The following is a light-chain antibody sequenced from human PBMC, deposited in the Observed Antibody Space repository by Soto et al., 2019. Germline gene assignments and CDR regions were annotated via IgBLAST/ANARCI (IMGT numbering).Light chain of an antibody. V-gene: IGKV1-6*01. J-gene: IGKJ1*01. CDR3: LQDYNYPPT. CDR2: AAS. CDR1: QGIRND. Sequence: AIQMTQSPSSLSASVGDRVTITCRASQGIRNDLGWYQQKPGKAPKLLIYAASSLQSGVPSRFSGSGSGTDFTLTISSLQHEDFPTYYCLQDYNYPPTFGQGTKVDI.